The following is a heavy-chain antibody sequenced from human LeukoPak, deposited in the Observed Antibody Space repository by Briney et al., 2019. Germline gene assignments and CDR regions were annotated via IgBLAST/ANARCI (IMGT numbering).Heavy chain of an antibody. D-gene: IGHD1-26*01. CDR2: IYTGGST. J-gene: IGHJ4*02. V-gene: IGHV3-66*01. Sequence: GGSLRLSCAACGFTVSDNYMSWVRQAPGMGLEWVSVIYTGGSTYYADSVKGRFTISRDNSKNTLYLQMNSLRAEDTAVYYCARERETLTQNYFDYWGQGTLVTVSS. CDR3: ARERETLTQNYFDY. CDR1: GFTVSDNY.